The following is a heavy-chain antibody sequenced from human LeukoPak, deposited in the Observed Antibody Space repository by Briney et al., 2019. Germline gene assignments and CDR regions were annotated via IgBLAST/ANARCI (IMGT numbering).Heavy chain of an antibody. J-gene: IGHJ6*03. CDR2: IIPIFGTA. CDR3: ARHPFGELLSPYYYCMDV. Sequence: ASVKVSCKASGGTFSSYAISWVRQAPGQGLEWMGGIIPIFGTANYAQKFQGRVTITADKSTSTAYMELSSLRSEDTAVYYCARHPFGELLSPYYYCMDVWGTGTTVTISS. D-gene: IGHD3-10*01. CDR1: GGTFSSYA. V-gene: IGHV1-69*06.